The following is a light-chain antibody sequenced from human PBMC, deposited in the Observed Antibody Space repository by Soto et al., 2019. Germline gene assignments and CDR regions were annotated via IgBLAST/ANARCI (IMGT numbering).Light chain of an antibody. CDR1: SSDVGGYNY. Sequence: QSVLTQPPSASGSPGQSVTISCTGTSSDVGGYNYVSWYQQHPGRAPKLMIYEVSKRPSGVPDRFSGSKSGNTASLTVSGLRAEDEADYYCSSYAGTHIVFGIGTKLTVL. CDR3: SSYAGTHIV. CDR2: EVS. V-gene: IGLV2-8*01. J-gene: IGLJ1*01.